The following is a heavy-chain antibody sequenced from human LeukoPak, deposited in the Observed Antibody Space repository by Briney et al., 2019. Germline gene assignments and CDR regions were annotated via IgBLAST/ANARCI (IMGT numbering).Heavy chain of an antibody. CDR1: GFTFTNAW. J-gene: IGHJ4*02. V-gene: IGHV3-15*01. CDR2: IKSKTDGGTT. CDR3: TNTVVVVASTGFDY. D-gene: IGHD2-15*01. Sequence: GGSLRLSCAASGFTFTNAWMSWVRQAPGKGLEWVGRIKSKTDGGTTDYAAPVKGRFTISRDDSKSTLYLQMNSLETEDTAVYYCTNTVVVVASTGFDYWGQGTLVTVSS.